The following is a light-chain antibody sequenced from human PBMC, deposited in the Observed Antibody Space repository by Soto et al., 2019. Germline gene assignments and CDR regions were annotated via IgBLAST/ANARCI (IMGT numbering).Light chain of an antibody. Sequence: EIVLTHSPSTLSLSPVYRATLSFMSSQSVSGYFALYQQKPGQPPRLLIYETSTRATGIPARFSGSGSGTDFTLTISSLEPEDFAVYYCQQRSNWPSLTFGGGTKVDIK. CDR3: QQRSNWPSLT. CDR1: QSVSGY. V-gene: IGKV3-11*01. CDR2: ETS. J-gene: IGKJ4*01.